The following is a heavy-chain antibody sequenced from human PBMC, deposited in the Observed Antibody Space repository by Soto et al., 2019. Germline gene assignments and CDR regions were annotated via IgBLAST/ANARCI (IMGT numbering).Heavy chain of an antibody. V-gene: IGHV4-61*01. Sequence: SETLSLTCTVSGGSVSSGSYYWSWIRQPPGKGLEWIGYIYYSGSTNYSPSLKSRVTVSVDTSKNQFSLKLSSVTAADTAVYYCARVKDILTGYPNYYFDYWGQGTLVTVSS. CDR2: IYYSGST. J-gene: IGHJ4*02. D-gene: IGHD3-9*01. CDR3: ARVKDILTGYPNYYFDY. CDR1: GGSVSSGSYY.